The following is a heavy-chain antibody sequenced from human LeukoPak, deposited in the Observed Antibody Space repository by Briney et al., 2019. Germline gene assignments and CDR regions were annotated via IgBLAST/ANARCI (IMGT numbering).Heavy chain of an antibody. CDR1: GFTFNDYA. V-gene: IGHV3-30-3*01. J-gene: IGHJ4*02. D-gene: IGHD6-13*01. Sequence: GRSLRLSCAASGFTFNDYAMYWVRQTPGKGLEWVALISYDGYDKSYADSVRGRFTISRDNSKNTLYLQMDSLRSEDTAVYYCARDFFPIVDSTWYEIGYWGQGTLVTVSS. CDR3: ARDFFPIVDSTWYEIGY. CDR2: ISYDGYDK.